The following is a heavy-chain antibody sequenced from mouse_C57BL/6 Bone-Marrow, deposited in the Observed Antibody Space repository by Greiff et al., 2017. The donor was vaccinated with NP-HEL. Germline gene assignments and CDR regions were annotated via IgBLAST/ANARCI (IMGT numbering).Heavy chain of an antibody. J-gene: IGHJ3*01. CDR1: GYTFTSYG. CDR2: IYPRSGNT. D-gene: IGHD3-2*02. CDR3: ARQLRPAWFAY. Sequence: VQLQESGAELARPGASVKLSCKASGYTFTSYGISWVKQRTGQGLEWIGEIYPRSGNTYYNEKFKGKATLTADKSSSTAYMELRSLTSEDSAVYFCARQLRPAWFAYWGQGTLVTVSA. V-gene: IGHV1-81*01.